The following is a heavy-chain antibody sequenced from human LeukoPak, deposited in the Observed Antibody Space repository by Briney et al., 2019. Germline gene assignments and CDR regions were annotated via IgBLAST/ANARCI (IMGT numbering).Heavy chain of an antibody. J-gene: IGHJ5*02. CDR2: ISWNSGSI. V-gene: IGHV3-9*01. D-gene: IGHD5-12*01. CDR1: GFTFDDYA. Sequence: GGSLRLSCAASGFTFDDYAMHWVRQAPGKGLEWVSGISWNSGSIGYADSVKGRFTISRDNAKNSLYLQMSSLRAGDTALYYCAKSAYGGYDGDNWFDPWGQGTLVTVSS. CDR3: AKSAYGGYDGDNWFDP.